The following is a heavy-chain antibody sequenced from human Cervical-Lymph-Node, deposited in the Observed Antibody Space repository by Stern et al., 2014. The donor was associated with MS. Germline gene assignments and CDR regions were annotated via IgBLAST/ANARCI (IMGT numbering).Heavy chain of an antibody. Sequence: EVQLVESGGGLVQPGGSLRLSCVASEFTFSSYWMHWTRQAPGKGLVWVSRIRGDGNSPSYADSVRGRFTVSRDNAKNTLYLQMNSLRGEDTAMYYCARDRAGGGPWFDPRGQGTLVTVSS. D-gene: IGHD1-26*01. V-gene: IGHV3-74*01. CDR3: ARDRAGGGPWFDP. CDR1: EFTFSSYW. J-gene: IGHJ5*02. CDR2: IRGDGNSP.